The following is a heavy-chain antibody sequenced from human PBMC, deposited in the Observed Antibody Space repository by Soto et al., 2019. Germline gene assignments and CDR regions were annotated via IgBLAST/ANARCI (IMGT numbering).Heavy chain of an antibody. CDR1: GFTFSSYG. CDR3: AKGWFGAPDRLDY. V-gene: IGHV3-30*18. CDR2: ISYDGSNK. Sequence: QVQLVESGGGVVQPGRSLRLSCAASGFTFSSYGMHWVRQAPGKGLEWVAVISYDGSNKYYADSVKGRFTISRDNSKNTLYLQMNSLRAEDTAVYYCAKGWFGAPDRLDYWGQGTLVTVSS. D-gene: IGHD3-10*01. J-gene: IGHJ4*02.